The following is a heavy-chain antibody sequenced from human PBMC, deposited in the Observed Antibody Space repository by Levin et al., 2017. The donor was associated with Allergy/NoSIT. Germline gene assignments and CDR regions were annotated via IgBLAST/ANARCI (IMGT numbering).Heavy chain of an antibody. V-gene: IGHV3-11*01. D-gene: IGHD5/OR15-5a*01. Sequence: GGSLRLSCATSGFTFNAYYMSWIRQAPGKGLEWVAYISGNGSTTFYADSVEGRFIISRDNAKKSLFLQMDSLRADDTATYYCARSVGFQYWGQGTPVTVSS. CDR2: ISGNGSTT. J-gene: IGHJ1*01. CDR3: ARSVGFQY. CDR1: GFTFNAYY.